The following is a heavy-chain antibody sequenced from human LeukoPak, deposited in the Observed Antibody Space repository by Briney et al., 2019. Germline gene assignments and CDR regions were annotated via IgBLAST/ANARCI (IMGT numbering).Heavy chain of an antibody. J-gene: IGHJ3*02. D-gene: IGHD3-22*01. CDR1: GFTFSSYA. CDR2: SGDNT. V-gene: IGHV3-23*01. Sequence: PGGSLRLPCAASGFTFSSYAMSWVRQAPGKGLEWVSGSGDNTRYADSVKGRFTISRDNSKNTLDLQMNGLRAEDTAVYYCAKSWRYYDSSNYYAFDIWGQGTMVTVSS. CDR3: AKSWRYYDSSNYYAFDI.